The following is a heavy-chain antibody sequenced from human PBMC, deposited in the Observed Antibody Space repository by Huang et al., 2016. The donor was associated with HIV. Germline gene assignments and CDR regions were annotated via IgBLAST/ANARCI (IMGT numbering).Heavy chain of an antibody. Sequence: EVQLVESGGGLVQPGGSLRLSCAASGFTFSSYWMSWVRRAPGKGLEWGANINQDGSEKYYVDSVKGRFTISRDNAKNSLYLQMNSLRAEDTAVYYCASNGYSSSWGDPFDIWGQGTMVTVSS. CDR1: GFTFSSYW. CDR2: INQDGSEK. J-gene: IGHJ3*02. V-gene: IGHV3-7*01. CDR3: ASNGYSSSWGDPFDI. D-gene: IGHD6-13*01.